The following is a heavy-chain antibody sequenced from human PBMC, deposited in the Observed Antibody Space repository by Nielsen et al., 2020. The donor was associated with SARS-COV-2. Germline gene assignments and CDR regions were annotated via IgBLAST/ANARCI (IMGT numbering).Heavy chain of an antibody. D-gene: IGHD3-10*01. J-gene: IGHJ4*02. CDR3: AREMVRGDY. Sequence: SLKISCAASGFTFSDYYMSWIRQAPGKGLEWVSYISSSSSYTNYADSVKGRFTISRDNAKNSLYLQMNSLRAEDTAVYYCAREMVRGDYWGQGTLVTVSS. V-gene: IGHV3-11*05. CDR2: ISSSSSYT. CDR1: GFTFSDYY.